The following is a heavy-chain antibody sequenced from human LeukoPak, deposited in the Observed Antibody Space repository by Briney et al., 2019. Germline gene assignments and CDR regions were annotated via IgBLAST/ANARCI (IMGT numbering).Heavy chain of an antibody. CDR2: IYHSGST. CDR1: GYSISSGYY. Sequence: SETLSLTCTVSGYSISSGYYWGWIRQPPGKGLEWIGSIYHSGSTYYNPSLKSRVTISVDTSKNQFSLKLSSVTAADTAVYYCARLRSDRNFDYWGQGTLVTVSS. J-gene: IGHJ4*02. CDR3: ARLRSDRNFDY. V-gene: IGHV4-38-2*02. D-gene: IGHD3-22*01.